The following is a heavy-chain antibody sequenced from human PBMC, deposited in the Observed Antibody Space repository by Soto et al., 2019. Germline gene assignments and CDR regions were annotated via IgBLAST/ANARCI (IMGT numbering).Heavy chain of an antibody. V-gene: IGHV3-74*01. Sequence: GGSLRLSCAASGFTFSSYSMNWVRQAPGKGLEWVSRVNSDGHDTVYADYVKGRFTLSRDNAKNTVFLQMSSLRAEDTAVYYCTRGRENYSYFDYWGQGIVVT. CDR2: VNSDGHDT. CDR1: GFTFSSYS. CDR3: TRGRENYSYFDY. J-gene: IGHJ4*02. D-gene: IGHD1-26*01.